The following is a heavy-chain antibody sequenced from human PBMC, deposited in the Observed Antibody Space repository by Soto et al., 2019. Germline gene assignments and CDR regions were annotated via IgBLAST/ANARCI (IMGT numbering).Heavy chain of an antibody. D-gene: IGHD1-26*01. J-gene: IGHJ4*02. Sequence: PGGSLRLSCAASGFTFSSYSMNWVRQAPGKGLEWVSSISSSSSYIYYADSVKGRFTISRDNAKNSLYLQMNSLRAEDTAVYYCARDQVPSPSGSSRYDYWGQGTLVTVSS. V-gene: IGHV3-21*01. CDR2: ISSSSSYI. CDR3: ARDQVPSPSGSSRYDY. CDR1: GFTFSSYS.